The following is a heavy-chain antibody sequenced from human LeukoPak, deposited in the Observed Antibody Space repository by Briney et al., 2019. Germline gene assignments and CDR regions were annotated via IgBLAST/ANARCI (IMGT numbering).Heavy chain of an antibody. D-gene: IGHD2-2*01. J-gene: IGHJ5*02. CDR2: IRPDGNEK. Sequence: EGSLRLSCAASGFAFSSYWMTWVRQAPGKGLEWLANIRPDGNEKYYVDPVKGRFTISRDNAKNSLYLQMNSLRAEDTAIYYCARVSIVVVPGSNWFDPWGQGTLVTVSS. CDR1: GFAFSSYW. V-gene: IGHV3-7*01. CDR3: ARVSIVVVPGSNWFDP.